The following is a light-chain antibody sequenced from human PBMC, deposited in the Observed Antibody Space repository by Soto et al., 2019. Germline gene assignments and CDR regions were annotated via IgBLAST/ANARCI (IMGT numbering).Light chain of an antibody. Sequence: EIVLTQSPGTLSLSPGERATLSCRASQSVSSSYLAWYQQIPGQAPRLLIYGASRRTTAIPNRFSGSGSGKDFPLTISRLEPEYFAVYYCQQYGSSVTFGGGTKVEIK. CDR1: QSVSSSY. J-gene: IGKJ4*01. CDR3: QQYGSSVT. V-gene: IGKV3-20*01. CDR2: GAS.